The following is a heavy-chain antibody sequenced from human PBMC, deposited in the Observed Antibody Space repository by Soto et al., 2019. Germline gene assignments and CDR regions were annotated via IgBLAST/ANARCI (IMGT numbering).Heavy chain of an antibody. Sequence: ASVKVSCKSSGYAFTGCYIHWVRQAPGQGLEWMGWINPNSGDTNYAQKFQGRVTMTRDTSFSTAYMELSSLRSDDTAVYYCATRYSYVHFWGRGTLVTVSS. CDR3: ATRYSYVHF. CDR2: INPNSGDT. D-gene: IGHD5-18*01. J-gene: IGHJ4*02. V-gene: IGHV1-2*02. CDR1: GYAFTGCY.